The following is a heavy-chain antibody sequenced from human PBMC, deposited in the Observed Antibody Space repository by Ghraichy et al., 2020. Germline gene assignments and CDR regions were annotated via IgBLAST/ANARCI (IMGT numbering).Heavy chain of an antibody. CDR3: ARVRHYYGSGSYLDAFDI. Sequence: SETLSLTCTVSGGSISSGDYYWSWIRQPPGKGLEWIGYIYYSGSTYYNPSLKSRVTISVDTSKNQFSLKLSSVTAADTAVYYCARVRHYYGSGSYLDAFDIWGQGTMVTVSS. D-gene: IGHD3-10*01. CDR2: IYYSGST. V-gene: IGHV4-30-4*01. CDR1: GGSISSGDYY. J-gene: IGHJ3*02.